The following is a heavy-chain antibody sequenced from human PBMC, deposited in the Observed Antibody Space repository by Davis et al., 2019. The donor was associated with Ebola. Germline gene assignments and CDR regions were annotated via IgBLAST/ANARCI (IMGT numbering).Heavy chain of an antibody. D-gene: IGHD3-22*01. CDR1: GGSISSGGYY. J-gene: IGHJ4*02. Sequence: SETLSLTCTVSGGSISSGGYYWSWIRQHPGKGLEWIGSIYYSGGTYYTPSLKSRVTISVDTSKNQFSLKLNSVTAADTAVYYCASASYFRGSSGYLGYWGQGTLVTVSS. CDR2: IYYSGGT. V-gene: IGHV4-39*01. CDR3: ASASYFRGSSGYLGY.